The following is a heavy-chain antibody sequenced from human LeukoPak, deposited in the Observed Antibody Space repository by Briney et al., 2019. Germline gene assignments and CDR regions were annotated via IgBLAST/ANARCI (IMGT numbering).Heavy chain of an antibody. CDR3: AKSVAPRDYYYMDV. CDR2: IRYDGSNK. Sequence: PGGSLRLSCAASGFTFSSYGMHWVRQAPGKGLEWVAFIRYDGSNKYYADSVKGRFTISRDNSKNTLYLQMNSLRAEDTAVYYCAKSVAPRDYYYMDVWGKGTTVTVSS. V-gene: IGHV3-30*02. J-gene: IGHJ6*03. CDR1: GFTFSSYG.